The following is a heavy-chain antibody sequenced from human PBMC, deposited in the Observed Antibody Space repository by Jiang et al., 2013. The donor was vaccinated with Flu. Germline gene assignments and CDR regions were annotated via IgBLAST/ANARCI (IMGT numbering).Heavy chain of an antibody. CDR2: IIPXFGTA. CDR1: GGTFSSYA. CDR3: ARGITMSSNPHS. J-gene: IGHJ4*02. Sequence: KASGGTFSSYAIRLGADRPLDKGLSGWRIIPXFGTANYAQKFQGRVTITADESTSTAYMELSSLRSEDTAVYYCARGITMSSNPHSWGQGTLVTVSS. V-gene: IGHV1-69*15. D-gene: IGHD3-22*01.